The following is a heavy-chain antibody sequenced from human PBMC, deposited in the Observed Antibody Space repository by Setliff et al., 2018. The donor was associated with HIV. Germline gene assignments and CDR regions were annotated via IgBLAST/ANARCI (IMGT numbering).Heavy chain of an antibody. CDR2: VYYSGSP. Sequence: PSETLSLTCTVSGGSIITSSHFWGWVRQPPGKGLEWIATVYYSGSPSYNPSLKSRLSISVDTSNNQFSLKLTSVTAADTALYFCAGENPDGWLHHYTDVWGKGTTVTVSS. V-gene: IGHV4-39*02. D-gene: IGHD2-15*01. CDR3: AGENPDGWLHHYTDV. J-gene: IGHJ6*03. CDR1: GGSIITSSHF.